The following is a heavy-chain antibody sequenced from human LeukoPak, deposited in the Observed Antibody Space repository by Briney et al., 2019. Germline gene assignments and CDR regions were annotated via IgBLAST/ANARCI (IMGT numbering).Heavy chain of an antibody. D-gene: IGHD3-16*01. CDR3: ARDEEMITTYYFDY. J-gene: IGHJ4*02. Sequence: PGGSLRLSCAASGFTFSSYAMHWVRQAPGKGLEWVAVISYDGSNKYYADSVKGRFTISRDNSKNTLYLQMNSLRAEDTAVYYCARDEEMITTYYFDYWGQGTLVTVSS. CDR1: GFTFSSYA. CDR2: ISYDGSNK. V-gene: IGHV3-30-3*01.